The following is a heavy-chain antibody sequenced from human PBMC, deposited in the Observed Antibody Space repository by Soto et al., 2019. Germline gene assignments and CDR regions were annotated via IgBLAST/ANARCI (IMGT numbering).Heavy chain of an antibody. CDR2: ISGSGGST. V-gene: IGHV3-23*01. Sequence: GGSLRLCCAASGFTFSSYAMSWVRQAPGKGLEWVSAISGSGGSTYYADSVKGRSTISRDNSKNTLYLQMNSLRAEDTAVYYCAKDLGSCSGGSCYIFAYWGQGTLVTVSS. D-gene: IGHD2-15*01. CDR1: GFTFSSYA. J-gene: IGHJ4*02. CDR3: AKDLGSCSGGSCYIFAY.